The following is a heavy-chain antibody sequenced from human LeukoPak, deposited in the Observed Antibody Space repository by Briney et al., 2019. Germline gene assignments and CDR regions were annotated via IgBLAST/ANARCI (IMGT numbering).Heavy chain of an antibody. CDR2: IYYSGST. Sequence: SETLSLTCTVSGGSISTYFWSWIRQPPGKGLEWIGYIYYSGSTNYNPSLKSRVTISVDTSKNQFSLKLGSVTAADTAVYYCAREGKAYLAFDYWGQGTLVTVSS. CDR1: GGSISTYF. CDR3: AREGKAYLAFDY. J-gene: IGHJ4*02. D-gene: IGHD3-16*01. V-gene: IGHV4-59*01.